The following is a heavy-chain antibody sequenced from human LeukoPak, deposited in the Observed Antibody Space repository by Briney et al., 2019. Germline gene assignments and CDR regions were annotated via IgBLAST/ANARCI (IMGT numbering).Heavy chain of an antibody. CDR2: ISVNGETI. J-gene: IGHJ4*02. Sequence: GGSLRLSCAVSGFSVSSFGMSWVRQAPGKGLEWISAISVNGETIYYADSVKGRFIISRDNSKNTLYLQLSSLRAEDTAVYYCAQGYSSGWYPYWGQGSLVSVSS. CDR1: GFSVSSFG. CDR3: AQGYSSGWYPY. D-gene: IGHD6-19*01. V-gene: IGHV3-23*01.